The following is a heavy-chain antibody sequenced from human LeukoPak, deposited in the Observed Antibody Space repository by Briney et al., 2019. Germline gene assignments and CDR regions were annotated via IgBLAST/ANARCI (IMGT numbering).Heavy chain of an antibody. V-gene: IGHV3-43*02. Sequence: GGSLRPSCADSGFTFDDYAMHWVRQAPGKGLEWVSLISGDGGSTYYADSVKGRFTISRDNSKNSLYLQMNSLRTEDTALYYCAKDILLYYDSSGYFDYWGQGTLVTVSS. J-gene: IGHJ4*02. CDR2: ISGDGGST. CDR1: GFTFDDYA. CDR3: AKDILLYYDSSGYFDY. D-gene: IGHD3-22*01.